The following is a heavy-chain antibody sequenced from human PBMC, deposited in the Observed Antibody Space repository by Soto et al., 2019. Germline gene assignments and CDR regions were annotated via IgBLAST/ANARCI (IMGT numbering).Heavy chain of an antibody. J-gene: IGHJ4*02. Sequence: SETLSLTCTVSGGSVSSGSYYWSWIRQPPGKGLEWIGYIYYSGSTNYNPSLKSRVTISVDTSKNQFSLKLSSVTAADTAVYYCARERWGFDYWGQGTLVTVSS. CDR1: GGSVSSGSYY. CDR2: IYYSGST. V-gene: IGHV4-61*01. CDR3: ARERWGFDY. D-gene: IGHD7-27*01.